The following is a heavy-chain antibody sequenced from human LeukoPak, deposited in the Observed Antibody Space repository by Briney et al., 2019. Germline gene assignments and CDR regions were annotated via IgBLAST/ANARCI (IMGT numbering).Heavy chain of an antibody. Sequence: PGGSLRLSCAASGFTFSSYGMHWVRQAPGKGLEWVSAISGSGGSTYYADSVKGRFTISRDNFRNTLYLQMNSLRGEDTAIYYCAKDYYDSSGYYRHAFDIWGQGTMVTVSS. V-gene: IGHV3-23*01. CDR1: GFTFSSYG. CDR2: ISGSGGST. D-gene: IGHD3-22*01. J-gene: IGHJ3*02. CDR3: AKDYYDSSGYYRHAFDI.